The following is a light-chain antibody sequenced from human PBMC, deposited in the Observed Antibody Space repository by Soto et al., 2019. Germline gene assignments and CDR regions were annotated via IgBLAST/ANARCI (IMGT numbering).Light chain of an antibody. CDR1: QSVSSS. Sequence: EIVMTQSPATLSVSPGERATLFCRASQSVSSSLAWYQQKPGQAPRLLIYGASTRATGIPARFSGGGSGTEFTLTISSLQSEDFAVYHCQQYDKWVPSTFGHGTXV. CDR3: QQYDKWVPST. J-gene: IGKJ1*01. CDR2: GAS. V-gene: IGKV3-15*01.